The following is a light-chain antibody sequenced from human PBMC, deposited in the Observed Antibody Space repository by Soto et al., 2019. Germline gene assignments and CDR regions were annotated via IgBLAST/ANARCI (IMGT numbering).Light chain of an antibody. CDR3: LLYYGGAQVL. Sequence: QAVATQEPSLTVSPGGTVTLTCASSAGAVTSAYYTNWLQQKPGQAPRALIYSTSEKHSWTPARFSGSLLGGKAALTLSAARPEDEADYYCLLYYGGAQVLFGGGTKLTVL. J-gene: IGLJ3*02. V-gene: IGLV7-43*01. CDR2: STS. CDR1: AGAVTSAYY.